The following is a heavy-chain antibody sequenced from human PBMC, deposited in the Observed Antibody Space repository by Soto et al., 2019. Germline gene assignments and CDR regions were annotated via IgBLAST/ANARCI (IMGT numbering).Heavy chain of an antibody. CDR1: RASIRSYY. J-gene: IGHJ4*02. V-gene: IGHV4-59*01. D-gene: IGHD6-19*01. CDR2: IYYTGSN. CDR3: AGYSQWLAPFDY. Sequence: SETLSLTCTVSRASIRSYYWAWIRQPPGKGLEWIGYIYYTGSNKYNPSLESRATISLDTSNNQFSLKVNSVTTADTAVYYCAGYSQWLAPFDYWGQGTLVTVSS.